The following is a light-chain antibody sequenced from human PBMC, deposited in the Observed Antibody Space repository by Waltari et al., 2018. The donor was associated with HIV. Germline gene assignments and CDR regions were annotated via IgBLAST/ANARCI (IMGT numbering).Light chain of an antibody. V-gene: IGKV3-20*01. J-gene: IGKJ5*01. CDR3: QQHPIT. CDR2: GVS. CDR1: QSVSRYY. Sequence: DIVLTQSPGTLSLSPGARATLSCRASQSVSRYYLAWYQQKPVQAPSLLIYGVSSRATGIPGRFSGSVSGTEFTLALSRLAAEDFALYYCQQHPITFGQGTRLEIK.